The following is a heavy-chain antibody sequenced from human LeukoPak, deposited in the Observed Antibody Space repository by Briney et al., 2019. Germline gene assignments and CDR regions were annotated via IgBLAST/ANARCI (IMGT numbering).Heavy chain of an antibody. CDR2: IYYSGST. Sequence: PSETLSLTCTVSGGSISSYYWSWIRQPPGKGLEWIGYIYYSGSTNYNPSLKSRVTISVDTSKNQFSLKLSSVTAADTAVYYCARQGIVGATEPNNWFDPWGQGTLVTVSS. D-gene: IGHD1-26*01. V-gene: IGHV4-59*08. CDR3: ARQGIVGATEPNNWFDP. J-gene: IGHJ5*02. CDR1: GGSISSYY.